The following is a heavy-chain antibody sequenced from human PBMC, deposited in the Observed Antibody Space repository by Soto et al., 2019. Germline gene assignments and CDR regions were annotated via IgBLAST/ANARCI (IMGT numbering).Heavy chain of an antibody. CDR3: ARELEDFWSDYRYKYYGMDV. V-gene: IGHV1-3*05. D-gene: IGHD3-3*01. Sequence: QVQLVQSGAEEKKPGASVKVSCKASGYTFSTYYIHWVRQAPGQRPEWMGWMHAGNGNTEYSEKFGGRVTLTRETSATTAYMELSSLRSEDTAVYYCARELEDFWSDYRYKYYGMDVWGQGTTVTVSS. CDR1: GYTFSTYY. CDR2: MHAGNGNT. J-gene: IGHJ6*02.